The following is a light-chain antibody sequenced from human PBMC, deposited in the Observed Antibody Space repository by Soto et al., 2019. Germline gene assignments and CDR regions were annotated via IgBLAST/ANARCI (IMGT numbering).Light chain of an antibody. V-gene: IGKV3-20*01. J-gene: IGKJ4*01. CDR1: QSVYNNY. CDR3: QQYGNSVT. Sequence: EIVLTQSPGTVSLSPGERATLSCRASQSVYNNYIAWYQQSPGQAPRVLIYGASTRATGTPDRFSGSGSGTDFHFTISLVDHEDSAVYYCQQYGNSVTFGVGTKVEFK. CDR2: GAS.